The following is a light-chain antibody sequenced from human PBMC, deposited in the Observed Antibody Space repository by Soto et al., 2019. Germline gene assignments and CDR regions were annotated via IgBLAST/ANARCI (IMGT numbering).Light chain of an antibody. CDR2: EVN. CDR1: SSDVGGYNY. V-gene: IGLV2-8*01. CDR3: SSYAGSSNV. J-gene: IGLJ1*01. Sequence: QSALTRPPSASGSPGQSVAISCTGTSSDVGGYNYVSWYQQHPGKAPKLMIYEVNKRPSGVPDRLSGSKSGNTASLTVSGLQADDDADYYCSSYAGSSNVFGTGTKVTVL.